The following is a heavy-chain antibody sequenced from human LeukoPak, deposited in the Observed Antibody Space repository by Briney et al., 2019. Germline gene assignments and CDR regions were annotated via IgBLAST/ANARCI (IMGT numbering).Heavy chain of an antibody. CDR1: GDSFSSNSAA. J-gene: IGHJ5*02. CDR3: ARGFPSSSRWFDP. CDR2: TYYRSKWYN. D-gene: IGHD6-6*01. V-gene: IGHV6-1*01. Sequence: SQTLSLTCAISGDSFSSNSAAWNWIRQSPPRGLEWLGRTYYRSKWYNDYAVSVKSRITINPDTSKNQFSLQLNSVTPEDTAVYYCARGFPSSSRWFDPWGQGTLVTVSS.